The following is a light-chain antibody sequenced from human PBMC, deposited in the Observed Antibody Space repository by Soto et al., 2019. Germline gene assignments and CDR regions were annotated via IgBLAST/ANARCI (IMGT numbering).Light chain of an antibody. CDR3: QQYGGSPRT. CDR2: GAS. Sequence: EIVLTQSPGTLSLSPGEGATLSCRASQSVGGTFLAWYQQKGGQAPRLLIHGASNRATGIPDRFSGSGSGTDFTLTIRRLEAAAFAVYYCQQYGGSPRTFGQGTKVEV. CDR1: QSVGGTF. V-gene: IGKV3-20*01. J-gene: IGKJ1*01.